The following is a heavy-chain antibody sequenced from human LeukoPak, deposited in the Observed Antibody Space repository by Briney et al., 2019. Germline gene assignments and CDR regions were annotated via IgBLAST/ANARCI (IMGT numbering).Heavy chain of an antibody. CDR2: INPSGVST. CDR1: GYTFTSYY. J-gene: IGHJ4*02. CDR3: ARAGFGALLSALDY. V-gene: IGHV1-46*01. Sequence: SVKVSCKASGYTFTSYYIHWVRQAPGQGLEWMGIINPSGVSTSYAQKFQGRVTMTRDTSTSTVYMVLSSLRCEDTAVYYCARAGFGALLSALDYWGEGTLVTVSS. D-gene: IGHD3-10*01.